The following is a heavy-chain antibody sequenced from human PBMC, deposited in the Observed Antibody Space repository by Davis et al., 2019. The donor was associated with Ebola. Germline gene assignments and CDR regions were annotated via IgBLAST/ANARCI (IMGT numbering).Heavy chain of an antibody. V-gene: IGHV3-30*03. D-gene: IGHD2-2*02. Sequence: GESLKISCAASGFTFSSYGMHWVRQAPGKGLEWVAVISYDGSNKYYADSVKGRFTISRDNSKNTLYLQMNSLRAEDTAVYYCARYTDYGMDVWGKGTTVTVSS. CDR1: GFTFSSYG. CDR2: ISYDGSNK. J-gene: IGHJ6*04. CDR3: ARYTDYGMDV.